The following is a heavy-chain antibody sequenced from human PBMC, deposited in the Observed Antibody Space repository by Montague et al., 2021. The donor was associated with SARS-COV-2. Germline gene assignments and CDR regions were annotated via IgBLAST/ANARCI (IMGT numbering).Heavy chain of an antibody. V-gene: IGHV4-39*01. Sequence: SETLSLTCAVSGDSIRSDTYYWAGSRQPPGRGLGWIGNIYYSGSTFYNPSLKSRVTISVDTSKNQFSLHLNLVTAADTAVYCCAKRLTGLEPPLDPWGQGTLVIVSS. J-gene: IGHJ5*02. CDR1: GDSIRSDTYY. CDR2: IYYSGST. D-gene: IGHD3/OR15-3a*01. CDR3: AKRLTGLEPPLDP.